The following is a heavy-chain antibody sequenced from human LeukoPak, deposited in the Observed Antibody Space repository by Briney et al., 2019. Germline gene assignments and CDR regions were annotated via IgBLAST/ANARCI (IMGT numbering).Heavy chain of an antibody. D-gene: IGHD1-14*01. Sequence: PGGSLRLSCTASGLTFSPSGFNWVRPAPGKGLEWVASIGPTGSDRYHADSIKGRFTISRDNANNSLYLQMNSLRAEDTAVYYCATETNGRHYDYWGQGTLLTVSS. CDR2: IGPTGSDR. J-gene: IGHJ4*02. CDR3: ATETNGRHYDY. CDR1: GLTFSPSG. V-gene: IGHV3-21*06.